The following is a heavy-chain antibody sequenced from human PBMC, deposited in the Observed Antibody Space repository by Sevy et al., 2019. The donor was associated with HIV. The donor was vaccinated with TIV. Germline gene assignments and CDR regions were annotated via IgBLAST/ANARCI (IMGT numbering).Heavy chain of an antibody. CDR1: GYTFTDYY. CDR3: ARDSVVVPAALRY. Sequence: ASVKVSCKASGYTFTDYYLHWGRQAPGRGLEWMGWINPKSGGTKFAQKFQGRVTLTRDTSMSTAYIDLSRLRSDDTAVYYCARDSVVVPAALRYWGQGTLVTVSS. V-gene: IGHV1-2*02. CDR2: INPKSGGT. D-gene: IGHD2-2*01. J-gene: IGHJ4*02.